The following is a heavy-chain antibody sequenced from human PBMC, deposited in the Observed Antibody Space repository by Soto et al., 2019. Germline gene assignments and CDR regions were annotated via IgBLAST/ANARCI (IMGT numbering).Heavy chain of an antibody. V-gene: IGHV1-2*02. CDR1: GYTFTGYY. CDR3: ARGTFDSSGDYFAGWFGP. Sequence: QVQLVQSGAEVKKSGASVKVSCKASGYTFTGYYMHWVRQAPGQGLEWMGWIIPNNGGTKYAQKFQDRVTMTRDTSISTAYMELSRLRSDDTAVYYCARGTFDSSGDYFAGWFGPWGQGTLVTVSS. D-gene: IGHD3-22*01. CDR2: IIPNNGGT. J-gene: IGHJ5*02.